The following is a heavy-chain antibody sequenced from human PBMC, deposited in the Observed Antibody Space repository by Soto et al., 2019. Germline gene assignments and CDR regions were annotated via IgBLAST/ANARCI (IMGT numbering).Heavy chain of an antibody. J-gene: IGHJ5*02. D-gene: IGHD3-10*01. CDR3: VRGGHGSGSYLGSS. V-gene: IGHV3-7*03. CDR2: IRQDGGAQ. CDR1: GFTFTTYW. Sequence: EEQLVESGGGLAQPGGSLRLSCVASGFTFTTYWMSWVRQAPGKGLEWVANIRQDGGAQYYVDSVKGRFTIYRDNAKNSVYLQMDSRRVEDTAVYYCVRGGHGSGSYLGSSWGQGILVTVSS.